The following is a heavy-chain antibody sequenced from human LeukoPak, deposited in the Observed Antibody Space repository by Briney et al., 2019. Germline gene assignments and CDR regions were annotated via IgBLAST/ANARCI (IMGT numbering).Heavy chain of an antibody. D-gene: IGHD5-12*01. J-gene: IGHJ3*02. V-gene: IGHV1-58*02. CDR1: GFTFTSSA. CDR2: IVVGSGNT. CDR3: AAGTPNIVAHDAFDI. Sequence: TSVKVSCKASGFTFTSSAMQWVRQARGQRLEWVGWIVVGSGNTNYAQKFQERVTITRDMSTSTAYMELSSLRSEDTAVYYCAAGTPNIVAHDAFDIWGQGTMVTVSS.